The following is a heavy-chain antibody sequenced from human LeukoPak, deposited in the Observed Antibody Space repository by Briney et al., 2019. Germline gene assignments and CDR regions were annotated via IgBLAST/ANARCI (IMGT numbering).Heavy chain of an antibody. CDR3: ARGHTVTKLFDY. D-gene: IGHD4-17*01. Sequence: PSETLSLTCSVSGGSVTTGTYHWAWIRQPPGKGLEWIGSVYFDGGTHYNRSLQSRVAISVDTSKNQFSLKLSSVTAADTAVYYCARGHTVTKLFDYWGQGTLVTVSS. CDR1: GGSVTTGTYH. J-gene: IGHJ4*02. CDR2: VYFDGGT. V-gene: IGHV4-39*07.